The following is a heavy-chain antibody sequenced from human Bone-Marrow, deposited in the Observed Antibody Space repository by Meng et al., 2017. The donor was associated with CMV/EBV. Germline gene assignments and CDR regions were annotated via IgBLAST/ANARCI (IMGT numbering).Heavy chain of an antibody. J-gene: IGHJ5*02. CDR2: ISYDGSNK. Sequence: GGSLRLSCAASGFTFSNYPMHWVRQAPGKGLEWVAVISYDGSNKYYADSVKGRFTISRDNSKNTLYLQMNSLRAEDTAVYYCARIDSSGYNNWFDPWGQGTLVTVSS. V-gene: IGHV3-30-3*01. CDR1: GFTFSNYP. CDR3: ARIDSSGYNNWFDP. D-gene: IGHD3-22*01.